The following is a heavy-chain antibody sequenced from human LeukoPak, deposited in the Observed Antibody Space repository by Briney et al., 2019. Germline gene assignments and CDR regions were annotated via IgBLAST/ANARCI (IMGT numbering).Heavy chain of an antibody. CDR2: IFYSGTT. CDR1: GETIDTSSHF. D-gene: IGHD1-1*01. CDR3: ASTMLDWNDGVYDD. J-gene: IGHJ4*02. Sequence: SETLSLTFSVSGETIDTSSHFWGWIRQSPGKGLEWIGSIFYSGTTYDNPSLKSRLTISMDTSKDEFYPKLTSVTAADTAVYFCASTMLDWNDGVYDDWGQGILVTVSS. V-gene: IGHV4-39*07.